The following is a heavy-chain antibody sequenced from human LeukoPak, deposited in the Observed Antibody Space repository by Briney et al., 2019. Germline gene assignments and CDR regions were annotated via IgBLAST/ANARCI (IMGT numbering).Heavy chain of an antibody. J-gene: IGHJ3*02. CDR3: AKFPRVFLGEWELYSGPHDAFDI. CDR2: ISYDGSNK. D-gene: IGHD1-26*01. V-gene: IGHV3-30*18. Sequence: PGGSLRLSCAASGFTFSSYGMHWVRQAPGKGLEWVAVISYDGSNKYYADSVKGRFTISRDNSKNTLYLQMNSLRAEDTAVYYCAKFPRVFLGEWELYSGPHDAFDIWGQGTMVTVSS. CDR1: GFTFSSYG.